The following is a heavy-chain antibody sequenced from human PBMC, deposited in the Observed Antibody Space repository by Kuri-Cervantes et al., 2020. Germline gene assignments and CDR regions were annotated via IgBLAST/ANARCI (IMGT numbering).Heavy chain of an antibody. CDR3: ARAGPRNYYGSGSYYNDYYYGMDV. D-gene: IGHD3-10*01. Sequence: SVKVSCKASGGTFSSYAISWVRQAPGQGLEWMGGINPIFGTANYAQKFQGRVTITADKSTSTAYMELSSLRSEDTAVYYCARAGPRNYYGSGSYYNDYYYGMDVWGQGTTVTVSS. CDR2: INPIFGTA. CDR1: GGTFSSYA. J-gene: IGHJ6*02. V-gene: IGHV1-69*06.